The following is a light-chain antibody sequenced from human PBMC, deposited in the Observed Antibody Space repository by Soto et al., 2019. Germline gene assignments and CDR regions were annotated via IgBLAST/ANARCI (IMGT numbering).Light chain of an antibody. CDR3: AAWDDSLNGWV. Sequence: QSVLTQPPSASGTPGQRVTISRSGSSSNIGSSPVNWYQQLPGTAPKLLIYTNNQRPSGVPDRFSGSKSGTSASLAISGLQSEDEADYYCAAWDDSLNGWVFGGGTKLTVL. CDR1: SSNIGSSP. V-gene: IGLV1-44*01. J-gene: IGLJ3*02. CDR2: TNN.